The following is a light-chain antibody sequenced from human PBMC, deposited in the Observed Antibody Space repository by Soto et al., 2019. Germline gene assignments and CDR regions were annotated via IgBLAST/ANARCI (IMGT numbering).Light chain of an antibody. Sequence: QSVLTQPPSVSGAPGQRVTISCTGSSSNIGAGYDVHWYQQLPGTAPKLLIYGNSNRPSGVPDRFSGSKSGTSASLAITGLQAEDEADYYCQSYDSSLSGVLVFGGGTKLTVL. J-gene: IGLJ3*02. CDR2: GNS. V-gene: IGLV1-40*01. CDR1: SSNIGAGYD. CDR3: QSYDSSLSGVLV.